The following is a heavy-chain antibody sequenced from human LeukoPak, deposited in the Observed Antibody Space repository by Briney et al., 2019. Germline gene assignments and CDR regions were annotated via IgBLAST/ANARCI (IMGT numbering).Heavy chain of an antibody. J-gene: IGHJ4*02. CDR3: ARQLGYCSSTSCYADKVDY. Sequence: SETLSLTCTVSGGSISSSSYYWGWSRQPPGKGLEWIGSIYYSGSTYYNPSLKSRVTISVDTSKNQFSLKLSSVTSADTAVYYCARQLGYCSSTSCYADKVDYWGQGTLVTVSS. CDR1: GGSISSSSYY. CDR2: IYYSGST. V-gene: IGHV4-39*01. D-gene: IGHD2-2*01.